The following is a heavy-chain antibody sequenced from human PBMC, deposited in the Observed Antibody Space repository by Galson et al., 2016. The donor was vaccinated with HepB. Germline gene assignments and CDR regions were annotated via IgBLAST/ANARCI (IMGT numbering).Heavy chain of an antibody. J-gene: IGHJ4*02. CDR1: GGSISSRGYY. Sequence: ETLSLTCTVSGGSISSRGYYWSWIRQHPGKGLEWVSSITATGTSTFYADSVKGRFPISRDNSRSVLYLQMNSLRVDDTATYYCAKDPQMMARLPYYFDHWGQGVRVTVSS. CDR2: ITATGTST. D-gene: IGHD5-24*01. CDR3: AKDPQMMARLPYYFDH. V-gene: IGHV3-23*01.